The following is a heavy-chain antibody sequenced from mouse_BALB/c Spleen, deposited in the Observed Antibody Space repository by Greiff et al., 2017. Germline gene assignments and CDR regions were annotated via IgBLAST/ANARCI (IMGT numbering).Heavy chain of an antibody. CDR2: INSNGGST. CDR3: ARPCMNLFAY. V-gene: IGHV5-6-3*01. D-gene: IGHD2-10*02. J-gene: IGHJ3*01. Sequence: DVKLVESGGGLVQPGGSLKLSCAASGFTFSSYGMSWVRQTPDKRLELVATINSNGGSTYYPDSVKGRFTISRDNAKNTLYLQMSSLKSEDTAMYYCARPCMNLFAYWGQGTLVTVSA. CDR1: GFTFSSYG.